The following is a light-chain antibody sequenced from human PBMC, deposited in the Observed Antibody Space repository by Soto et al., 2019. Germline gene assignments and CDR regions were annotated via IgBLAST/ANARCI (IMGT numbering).Light chain of an antibody. Sequence: QAVVTQPPSMSGALGQRVTISCTGSSPNFGAGYDVHWYQQLPGTAPKLLIFGNTNRPSGVPDRFSGSKSGTSASLAITGLQAEDEADYYCQSYDSSLYVVFGGGTKLTVL. J-gene: IGLJ2*01. CDR3: QSYDSSLYVV. V-gene: IGLV1-40*01. CDR2: GNT. CDR1: SPNFGAGYD.